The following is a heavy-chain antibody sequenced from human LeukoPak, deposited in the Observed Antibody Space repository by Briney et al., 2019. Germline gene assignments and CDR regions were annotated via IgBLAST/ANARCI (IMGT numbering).Heavy chain of an antibody. CDR1: GFTFGDYA. J-gene: IGHJ3*02. CDR3: TRLIDSRDAFDI. Sequence: GGSLRLSCTASGFTFGDYAMSWVRQAPGKGLEWVGFIRSKAYGGTTEYAASVKGRFTISRDDSKSIAYLQMNSLKTEDTAVYYCTRLIDSRDAFDIWGQGTMVTVSS. D-gene: IGHD3-22*01. CDR2: IRSKAYGGTT. V-gene: IGHV3-49*04.